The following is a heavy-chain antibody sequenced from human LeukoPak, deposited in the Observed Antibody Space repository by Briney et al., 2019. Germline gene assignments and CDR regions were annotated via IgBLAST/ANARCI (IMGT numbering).Heavy chain of an antibody. D-gene: IGHD3-22*01. CDR1: GFTFSSYA. Sequence: GGSLRLSCAASGFTFSSYAMSWVRQAPGKGLEWVSTISGSGGNTYYANSVKGRFTISRDNSKNTLYLQVNSLRAEDTAVYYCAKMGTYESSGYYGMDVWGQGTTVTVSS. V-gene: IGHV3-23*01. J-gene: IGHJ6*02. CDR3: AKMGTYESSGYYGMDV. CDR2: ISGSGGNT.